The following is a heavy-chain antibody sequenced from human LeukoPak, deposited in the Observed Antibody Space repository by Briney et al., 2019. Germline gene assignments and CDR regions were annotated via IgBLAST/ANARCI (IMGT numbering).Heavy chain of an antibody. V-gene: IGHV1-69*01. J-gene: IGHJ4*02. CDR3: AREFDSSGYGSLF. CDR1: GGTFSSYA. CDR2: IIPIFGTA. Sequence: SVKVSCKASGGTFSSYAISWVRQAPGQGLEWMGGIIPIFGTANYAQKFRGRVTITADESTSTAYMELSSLRSEDTAVYYCAREFDSSGYGSLFWGQGTLVTVSS. D-gene: IGHD3-22*01.